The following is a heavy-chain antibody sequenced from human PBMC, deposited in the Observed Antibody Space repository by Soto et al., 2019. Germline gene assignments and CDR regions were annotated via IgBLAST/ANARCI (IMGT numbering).Heavy chain of an antibody. V-gene: IGHV4-34*01. CDR1: GGSFSGYY. CDR3: ARGGELDDAFDI. D-gene: IGHD1-1*01. Sequence: SETLSLTRAVYGGSFSGYYWSWIRQPPGKGLEWIGEINHSGSTNYNPSLKSRVTISVDTSKNQFSLKLSSVTAADTAVYYCARGGELDDAFDIWGQGTMVTVSS. J-gene: IGHJ3*02. CDR2: INHSGST.